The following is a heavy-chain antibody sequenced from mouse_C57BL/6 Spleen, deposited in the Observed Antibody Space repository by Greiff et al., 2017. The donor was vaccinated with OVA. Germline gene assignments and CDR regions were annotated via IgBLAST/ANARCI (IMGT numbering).Heavy chain of an antibody. CDR3: ATYGSSPYYYAMDY. D-gene: IGHD1-1*01. J-gene: IGHJ4*01. CDR1: GYTFTSYW. Sequence: QVQLQQSGAELVKPGASVKLSCKASGYTFTSYWMHWVKQRPGRGLEWIGRIDPNSGGTKYNEKFKSKATLTVDKPSSTAYMQLSSLTSEDSAVYYCATYGSSPYYYAMDYWGQGTSVTVSS. CDR2: IDPNSGGT. V-gene: IGHV1-72*01.